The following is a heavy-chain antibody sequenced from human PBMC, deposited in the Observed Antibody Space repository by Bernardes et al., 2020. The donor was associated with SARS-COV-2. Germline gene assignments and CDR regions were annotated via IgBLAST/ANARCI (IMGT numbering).Heavy chain of an antibody. CDR3: VRGPSDGHGRFEY. J-gene: IGHJ4*02. Sequence: GSLSLSCAASGFTFSSYWMHWVRQGPGKGLVWVSRINSDGRTTTYADSVKGRFTISRDNGKNTLYLQMNSLRAEDTALYYCVRGPSDGHGRFEYWGQGALVTVSS. CDR1: GFTFSSYW. CDR2: INSDGRTT. V-gene: IGHV3-74*01.